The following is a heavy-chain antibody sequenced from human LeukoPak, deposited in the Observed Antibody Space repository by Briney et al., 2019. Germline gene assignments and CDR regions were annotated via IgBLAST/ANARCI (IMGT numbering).Heavy chain of an antibody. CDR2: FYSTGST. Sequence: PSETLSLTCTVSGGSISSYYWTWIRQPAGKGLEWIGRFYSTGSTNYNPSLKSRVTMSVNTSKNQFSLKLSSVTAADTAVYYCARDQYSGSLDYWGQGTLVTVSS. J-gene: IGHJ4*02. CDR3: ARDQYSGSLDY. D-gene: IGHD1-26*01. CDR1: GGSISSYY. V-gene: IGHV4-4*07.